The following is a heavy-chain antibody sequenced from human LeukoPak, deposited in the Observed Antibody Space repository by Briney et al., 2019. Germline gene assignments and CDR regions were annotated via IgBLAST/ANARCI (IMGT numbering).Heavy chain of an antibody. CDR2: IKRDGSEK. V-gene: IGHV3-7*01. J-gene: IGHJ5*01. D-gene: IGHD3-10*01. CDR3: AKEGAYPIITYDS. Sequence: GGSLRLSCAASGFTFSSYWMNCVRQPPGKGLEWVANIKRDGSEKNHVDSAKGRFSISRDNAKNSLYLQMDSLRAEDTAVYYCAKEGAYPIITYDSWGQGALVTVSS. CDR1: GFTFSSYW.